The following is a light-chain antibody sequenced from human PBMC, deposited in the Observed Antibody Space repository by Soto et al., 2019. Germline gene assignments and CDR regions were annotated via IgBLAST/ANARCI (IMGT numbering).Light chain of an antibody. CDR2: DNN. Sequence: QSVLTQPPSVSAAPGQKVTISCSGSSPNIGNNYVSWYQQLPGTAPKLLIYDNNKRPSGIPDRFSGSKSGTSATLGITGLQTGDEADYYCGTWDTSLSAVLFGGGTKVTVL. CDR3: GTWDTSLSAVL. J-gene: IGLJ2*01. V-gene: IGLV1-51*01. CDR1: SPNIGNNY.